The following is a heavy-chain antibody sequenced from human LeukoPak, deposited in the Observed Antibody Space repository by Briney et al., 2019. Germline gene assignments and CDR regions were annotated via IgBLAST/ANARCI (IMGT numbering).Heavy chain of an antibody. CDR3: ARQDLLGLRLGELSLDAFDI. CDR2: IYYSGST. J-gene: IGHJ3*02. CDR1: GGSISSYY. Sequence: SETLSLTCTVSGGSISSYYWSWIRQPPGKGLEWIGYIYYSGSTNYNPSLKSRVTISVDTSKNQFSLKLSSVTAADTAVYYCARQDLLGLRLGELSLDAFDIWGQGTMVTVSS. V-gene: IGHV4-59*01. D-gene: IGHD3-16*02.